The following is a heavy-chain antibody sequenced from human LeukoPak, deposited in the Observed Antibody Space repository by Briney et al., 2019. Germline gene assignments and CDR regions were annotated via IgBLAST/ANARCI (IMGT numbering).Heavy chain of an antibody. D-gene: IGHD4-23*01. Sequence: GGSLRLSCAASGFTFSSYAMHWVRQAPGKGLEWVAVISYDGSNKYYADSVKGRFTISRDNSKNTLYLQMNSLRAEDTAAYYCARDRAAVVTPPLYVYWGQGTLVTVSS. CDR2: ISYDGSNK. CDR1: GFTFSSYA. V-gene: IGHV3-30-3*01. CDR3: ARDRAAVVTPPLYVY. J-gene: IGHJ4*02.